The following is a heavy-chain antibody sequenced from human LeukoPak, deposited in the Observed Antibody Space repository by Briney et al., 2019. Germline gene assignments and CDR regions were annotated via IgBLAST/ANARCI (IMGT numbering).Heavy chain of an antibody. D-gene: IGHD2-21*02. J-gene: IGHJ5*02. CDR3: ARVVRGVVTSNWFVP. CDR2: GASSGAS. V-gene: IGHV4-59*01. CDR1: GDSLNTYY. Sequence: PSETLPLTCTVSGDSLNTYYWTWIRQTPAKELEWIGLGASSGASNYKTSLQSRSSISIDTTKNQFSLSLTAATPADTAVYYCARVVRGVVTSNWFVPWGQGTLVSVSS.